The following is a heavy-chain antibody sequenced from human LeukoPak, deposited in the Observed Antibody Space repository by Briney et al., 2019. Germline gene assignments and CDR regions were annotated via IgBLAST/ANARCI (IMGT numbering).Heavy chain of an antibody. D-gene: IGHD2-15*01. J-gene: IGHJ5*02. CDR2: IYYSGST. V-gene: IGHV4-61*01. Sequence: SETLSLTCTVSGGSVSGGCYYRSGRRPPPGKGLEWIGYIYYSGSTNYNPSLKSRVTISVDTSKNQFSLKLSSVTAADTAVYYCARVLLPYNWFDPWGQGTLVTVSS. CDR1: GGSVSGGCYY. CDR3: ARVLLPYNWFDP.